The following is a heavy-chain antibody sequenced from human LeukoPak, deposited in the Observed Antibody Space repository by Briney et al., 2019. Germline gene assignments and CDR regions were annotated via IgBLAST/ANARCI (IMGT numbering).Heavy chain of an antibody. V-gene: IGHV3-21*01. CDR2: ISSSSSYI. Sequence: GVSLRLSCAASGFTFSSYSMNWVRQAPGKGLEWVSSISSSSSYIYYADSVKGRFTISRDNAKNSLYLQMNSLRAEDTAVYYCARDVDKAMATVHWGQGTLVTVSS. J-gene: IGHJ4*02. CDR1: GFTFSSYS. CDR3: ARDVDKAMATVH. D-gene: IGHD5-18*01.